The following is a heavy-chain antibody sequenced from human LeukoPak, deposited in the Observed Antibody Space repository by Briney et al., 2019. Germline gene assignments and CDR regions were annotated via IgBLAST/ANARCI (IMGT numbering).Heavy chain of an antibody. CDR3: AREPPYAGHCDITTGDVSRFDL. D-gene: IGHD2/OR15-2a*01. V-gene: IGHV1-2*02. CDR1: RYIFTGYF. J-gene: IGHJ4*02. Sequence: GASVKVSCKASRYIFTGYFIHWVRQVPGQGLEWMGWINPKNGGTNPAEKFQGRVTMTRDTSLSTAFMKLTGLTSDDTAVYFCAREPPYAGHCDITTGDVSRFDLWGQGTLVTVSS. CDR2: INPKNGGT.